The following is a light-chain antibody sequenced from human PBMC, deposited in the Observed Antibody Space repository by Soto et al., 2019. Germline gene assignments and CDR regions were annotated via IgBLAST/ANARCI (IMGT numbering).Light chain of an antibody. CDR1: QSVSSY. CDR2: DAS. Sequence: EIVLTQSPAILSSSPGDTATLSSRASQSVSSYLAWYQQRPGQAPRLLIYDASNRATGVPARFSGSGSGTDFTLTISSLEPEDFAIYYCQQRSDWPLTFGGGTRVDIK. V-gene: IGKV3-11*01. J-gene: IGKJ4*01. CDR3: QQRSDWPLT.